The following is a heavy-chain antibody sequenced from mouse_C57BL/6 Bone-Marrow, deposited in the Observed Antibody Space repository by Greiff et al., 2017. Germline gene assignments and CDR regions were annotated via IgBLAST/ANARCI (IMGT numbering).Heavy chain of an antibody. CDR3: TSYDCSVSWFAY. J-gene: IGHJ3*01. CDR2: IDPETGGT. D-gene: IGHD2-4*01. V-gene: IGHV1-15*01. CDR1: GYTFTDYE. Sequence: QVQLQQSGAELVRPGASVTLSCKASGYTFTDYEMHWVKQTPVHGLEWIGAIDPETGGTAYTQKFKGKAILTADKSYSTAYMELRSLTSEDSAVYYCTSYDCSVSWFAYWGQGTLVTVSA.